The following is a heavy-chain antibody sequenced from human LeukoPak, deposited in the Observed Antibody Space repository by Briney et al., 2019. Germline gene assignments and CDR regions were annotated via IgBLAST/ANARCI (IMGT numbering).Heavy chain of an antibody. D-gene: IGHD3-10*01. Sequence: PSETLSLTCTVSGGSISSYYWSWIRQPPGKGLEWIGYIYYSGNTYYNPSLKSRVTISIDTSKNQISLKLTSVTAADTAVYYCARDPNLWFGEWGQGTLVTVSS. V-gene: IGHV4-30-4*01. CDR2: IYYSGNT. CDR3: ARDPNLWFGE. J-gene: IGHJ4*02. CDR1: GGSISSYY.